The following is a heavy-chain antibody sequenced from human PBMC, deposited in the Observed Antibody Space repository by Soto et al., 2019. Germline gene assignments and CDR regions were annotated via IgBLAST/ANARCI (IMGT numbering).Heavy chain of an antibody. CDR3: ARAPYYDDYYYYYYGMDV. V-gene: IGHV1-69*01. Sequence: VKVSCKASGGTFSSYAISWVRQAPGQGLEWMGGIIPIFGTANYAQKFQGRVTITADESTSTAYMELSSLRSEDTAVYYCARAPYYDDYYYYYYGMDVWGQGTTVTVYS. J-gene: IGHJ6*02. CDR2: IIPIFGTA. CDR1: GGTFSSYA. D-gene: IGHD4-17*01.